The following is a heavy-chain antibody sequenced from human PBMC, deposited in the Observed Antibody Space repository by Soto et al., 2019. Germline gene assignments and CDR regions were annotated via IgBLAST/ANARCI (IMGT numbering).Heavy chain of an antibody. V-gene: IGHV1-58*02. CDR2: IVVGSGNT. CDR3: AAEGIYSGYDFAFDI. CDR1: GFTFTSSA. J-gene: IGHJ3*02. Sequence: SVKVSGTASGFTFTSSAMQCVRQARGQRLEWIGWIVVGSGNTNYAQKFQERVTITRDMSTSTAYMELSSLRSEDTAVYYCAAEGIYSGYDFAFDIWGQGTMVTVSS. D-gene: IGHD5-12*01.